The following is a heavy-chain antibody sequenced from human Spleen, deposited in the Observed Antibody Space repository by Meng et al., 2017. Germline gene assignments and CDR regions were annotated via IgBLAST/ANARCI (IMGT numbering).Heavy chain of an antibody. CDR3: AARGYYLADY. CDR1: GGSISSGGYY. V-gene: IGHV4-31*03. J-gene: IGHJ4*02. Sequence: QVQLQESGPGLVKPSQTLSLPCTVSGGSISSGGYYWSWIRQPPGKGLEWIGEINHSGSTNYNPSLKSRVTISIDTSKNQFSLKLSSVTAADTAVYYCAARGYYLADYWGQGTLVTVSS. CDR2: INHSGST. D-gene: IGHD3-22*01.